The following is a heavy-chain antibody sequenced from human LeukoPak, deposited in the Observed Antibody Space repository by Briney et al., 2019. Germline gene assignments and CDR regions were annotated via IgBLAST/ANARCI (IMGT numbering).Heavy chain of an antibody. V-gene: IGHV4-30-2*01. CDR3: ARGSTYYYGSGSYGNWFDP. D-gene: IGHD3-10*01. CDR2: IYHSGST. CDR1: GGSISSGGYS. J-gene: IGHJ5*02. Sequence: PSETLPLTCAVSGGSISSGGYSWSWIRQPPGKGLEWIGYIYHSGSTYYNPSLKSRVTISVDRSKNQFSLKLSSVTAADTAVYYCARGSTYYYGSGSYGNWFDPWGQGTLVTVSS.